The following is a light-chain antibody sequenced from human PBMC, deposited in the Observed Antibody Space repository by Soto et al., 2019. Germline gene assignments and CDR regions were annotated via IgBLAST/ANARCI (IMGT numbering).Light chain of an antibody. J-gene: IGLJ3*02. CDR1: SSDVGGYNY. CDR3: CSYAGTYTWV. CDR2: DVS. V-gene: IGLV2-11*01. Sequence: QSALTQPRSVSGSPGQSVTISCTGTSSDVGGYNYVSWYQQHPGKAPKLMIYDVSQRPSGVPNRFSGSKSDNTASLTISGLQAEDEADYYCCSYAGTYTWVFCGGTKLTVL.